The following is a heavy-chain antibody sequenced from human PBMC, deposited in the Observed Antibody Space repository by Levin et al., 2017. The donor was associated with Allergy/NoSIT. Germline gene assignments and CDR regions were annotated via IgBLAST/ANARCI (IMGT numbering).Heavy chain of an antibody. J-gene: IGHJ6*02. CDR1: GFTFSSYG. D-gene: IGHD2-2*01. Sequence: QAGGSLRLSCAASGFTFSSYGMHWVRQAPGKGLEWVAVISYDGSNKYYADSVKGRFTISRDNSKNTLYLQMNSLRAEDTAVYYCAKGGSDCSSTSCYPTNYYYGMDVGGQGTTVTVSS. CDR3: AKGGSDCSSTSCYPTNYYYGMDV. V-gene: IGHV3-30*18. CDR2: ISYDGSNK.